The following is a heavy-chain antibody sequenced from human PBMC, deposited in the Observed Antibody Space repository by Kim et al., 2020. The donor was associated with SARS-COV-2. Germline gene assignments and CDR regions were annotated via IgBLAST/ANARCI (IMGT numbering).Heavy chain of an antibody. CDR2: INAVNGNT. J-gene: IGHJ6*02. Sequence: ASVKVSCKASGYTFTSYAIHWVRQAPGQRLEWMGWINAVNGNTKYSQKFQGRVTITRDTSASTAYMELSSLRSEDTAVYYCARVRGLDIRGVYYFYGMDVWGQGTTVTVSS. V-gene: IGHV1-3*01. D-gene: IGHD3-10*01. CDR1: GYTFTSYA. CDR3: ARVRGLDIRGVYYFYGMDV.